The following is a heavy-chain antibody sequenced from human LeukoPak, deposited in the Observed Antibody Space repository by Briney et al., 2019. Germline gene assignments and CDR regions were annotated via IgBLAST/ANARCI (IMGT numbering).Heavy chain of an antibody. J-gene: IGHJ4*02. CDR1: GFTFSSYG. V-gene: IGHV3-30*02. CDR2: IRYDGSNK. Sequence: PGGSLRLSCAASGFTFSSYGMHWVRQAAGKGLEWVAFIRYDGSNKYYADSVKGRFTISRDNSKNTLYLQMNSLRAEDTAVYYCAKDMSSSWYRAPDYWGQGTLVTVSS. D-gene: IGHD6-13*01. CDR3: AKDMSSSWYRAPDY.